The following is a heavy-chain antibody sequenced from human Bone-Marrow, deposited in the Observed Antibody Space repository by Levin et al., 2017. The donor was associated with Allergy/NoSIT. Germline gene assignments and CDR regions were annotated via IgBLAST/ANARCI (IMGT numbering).Heavy chain of an antibody. CDR2: INSSGNTI. Sequence: GESLKISCAASGFIFSDFYMSWIRQAPGKGLEWISYINSSGNTIYYADSVKGRFTISRDNAKNSLYLQMNSLRADDTAVYYCARRRSAVDYWGHGTLVTVSS. CDR3: ARRRSAVDY. V-gene: IGHV3-11*01. CDR1: GFIFSDFY. J-gene: IGHJ4*01.